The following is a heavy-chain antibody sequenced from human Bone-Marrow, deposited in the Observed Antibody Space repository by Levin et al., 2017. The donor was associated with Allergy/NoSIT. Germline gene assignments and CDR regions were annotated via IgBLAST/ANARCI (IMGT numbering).Heavy chain of an antibody. CDR3: ARGGYCTNGVCCRWFDP. CDR2: MNPNSGNT. J-gene: IGHJ5*02. Sequence: GESLKISCKASGYTFTSYDINWVRQATGQGLEWMGWMNPNSGNTGYAQKFQGRVTMTRNTSISTAYMELSSLRSEDTAVYYCARGGYCTNGVCCRWFDPWGQGTLVTVSS. D-gene: IGHD2-8*01. CDR1: GYTFTSYD. V-gene: IGHV1-8*01.